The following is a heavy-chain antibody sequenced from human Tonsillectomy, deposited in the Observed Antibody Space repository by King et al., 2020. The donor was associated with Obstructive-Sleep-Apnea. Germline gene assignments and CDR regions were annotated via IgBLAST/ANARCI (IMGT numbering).Heavy chain of an antibody. D-gene: IGHD6-13*01. CDR1: GGSISNYY. CDR3: ARDAGQESTAADLIFDY. V-gene: IGHV4-4*07. CDR2: IYTSGTT. J-gene: IGHJ4*02. Sequence: VQLQESGPGLVKPSETLSLTCTVSGGSISNYYWNWIRQPAGKGLEWIGRIYTSGTTNYSPSLKSRVTMSVDTSKNQFSLKLSSVTAADTAVYYCARDAGQESTAADLIFDYWGQGTLVTVSS.